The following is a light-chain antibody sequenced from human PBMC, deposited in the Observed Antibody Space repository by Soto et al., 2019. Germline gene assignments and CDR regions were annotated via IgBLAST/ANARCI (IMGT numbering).Light chain of an antibody. CDR3: AAWDDSLNAFYV. J-gene: IGLJ1*01. CDR2: RDD. Sequence: QSVRTQQPSASWTPGQRVSVSCSGSSSNIGTNYVYWYQHPPGAAPRLLIFRDDHRPAGVPVRFSASKSGTSASLAINGLRSEDEADYYCAAWDDSLNAFYVFGTGAKVTVL. V-gene: IGLV1-47*01. CDR1: SSNIGTNY.